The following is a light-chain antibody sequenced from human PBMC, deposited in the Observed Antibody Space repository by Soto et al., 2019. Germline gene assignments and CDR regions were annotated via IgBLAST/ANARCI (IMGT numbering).Light chain of an antibody. V-gene: IGKV1-27*01. J-gene: IGKJ4*01. CDR2: AAA. CDR1: QGIANY. Sequence: DIQMTQSPSTLSACVGDRVTITCRASQGIANYLSWYQQKPGKGPKLLIYAAATLQSGVPSRFSGSGSGTDFTLTISSLQPEDVATYYCQKCGSAPFTFGGGTKVDIK. CDR3: QKCGSAPFT.